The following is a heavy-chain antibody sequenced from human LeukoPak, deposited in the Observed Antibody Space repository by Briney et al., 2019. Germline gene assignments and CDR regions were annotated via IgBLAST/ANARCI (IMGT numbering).Heavy chain of an antibody. CDR1: GFTFSSYG. V-gene: IGHV3-33*01. CDR2: IWYDGSNK. Sequence: GRSLRLSCAASGFTFSSYGMHWVRQAPGKGLEWVAVIWYDGSNKYYADSVKGRFTISRDNSKNTLYLQMNSLRAEDTAVYYCAREIAAAGGAFGYWGQGTLVTVSS. CDR3: AREIAAAGGAFGY. J-gene: IGHJ4*02. D-gene: IGHD6-13*01.